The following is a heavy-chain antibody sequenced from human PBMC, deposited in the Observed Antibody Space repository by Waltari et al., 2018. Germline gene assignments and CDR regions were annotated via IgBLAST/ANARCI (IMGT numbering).Heavy chain of an antibody. D-gene: IGHD6-6*01. V-gene: IGHV3-23*01. Sequence: EVQLLESGGDLAQPGGSLRFSCAASGFTFSSYTMTWVRQAPGKGLEWVSKINAGGTATYYADSVKGRFTISRDNSKSTLYLQMNSLRAEDTAVYYWARDGRGRIAALDYWGQGTLVTVSS. CDR3: ARDGRGRIAALDY. J-gene: IGHJ4*02. CDR2: INAGGTAT. CDR1: GFTFSSYT.